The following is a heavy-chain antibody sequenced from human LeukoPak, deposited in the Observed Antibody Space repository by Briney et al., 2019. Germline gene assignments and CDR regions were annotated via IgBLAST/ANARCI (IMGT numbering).Heavy chain of an antibody. CDR3: AREKRAYSYGFRRGFDDYYYMDV. V-gene: IGHV4-59*12. D-gene: IGHD5-18*01. J-gene: IGHJ6*03. CDR1: GGSIISYY. Sequence: PSETLSLTCTVSGGSIISYYWSWIRQPPGKGLEWIGYMYYSGSTNYNPSLKSRVTISVDMSKNQFSLKLSSVTAADTAVYYCAREKRAYSYGFRRGFDDYYYMDVWGKGTTVTVSS. CDR2: MYYSGST.